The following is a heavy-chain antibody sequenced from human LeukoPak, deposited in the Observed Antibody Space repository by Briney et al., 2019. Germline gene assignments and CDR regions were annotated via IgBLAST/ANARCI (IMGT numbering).Heavy chain of an antibody. V-gene: IGHV4-30-4*01. CDR3: ARDSAAAGIVDY. Sequence: SETPSLTCTVSGGSISSGDYYWSWIRQPPGKGLEWIGYIYYSGSTYYNPSLKSRVTISVDTSKNQFSLKLSSVTAADTAVYYCARDSAAAGIVDYWGQGTLVTVSS. CDR2: IYYSGST. D-gene: IGHD6-13*01. J-gene: IGHJ4*02. CDR1: GGSISSGDYY.